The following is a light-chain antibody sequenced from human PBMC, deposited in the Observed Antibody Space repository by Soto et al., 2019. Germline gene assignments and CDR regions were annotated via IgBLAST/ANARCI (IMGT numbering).Light chain of an antibody. CDR3: SSYTSTNTYV. CDR1: SSDVDAYNH. CDR2: EVS. Sequence: QSALTQPASVSGSAGQSMTISCTGTSSDVDAYNHVSWYQQHPGKAPKLMIYEVSNRPSGVSNRFSGSKSGNTASLTISGLQAEDEADYYCSSYTSTNTYVFGTGTKVNVL. V-gene: IGLV2-14*01. J-gene: IGLJ1*01.